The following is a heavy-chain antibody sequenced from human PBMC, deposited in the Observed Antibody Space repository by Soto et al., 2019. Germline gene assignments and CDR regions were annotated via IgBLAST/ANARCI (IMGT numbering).Heavy chain of an antibody. V-gene: IGHV4-34*01. J-gene: IGHJ3*02. CDR3: ARAYDCRDPRDAFDT. Sequence: SETLSLTCAVSGGSFRGYFWNWLRQAPGKGLEWIGKINHGGSTTYNPSLKSRVTVSLDTSRNQVSLKLGSVTAADTAIYYCARAYDCRDPRDAFDTWGQGTMVTVSS. D-gene: IGHD4-17*01. CDR2: INHGGST. CDR1: GGSFRGYF.